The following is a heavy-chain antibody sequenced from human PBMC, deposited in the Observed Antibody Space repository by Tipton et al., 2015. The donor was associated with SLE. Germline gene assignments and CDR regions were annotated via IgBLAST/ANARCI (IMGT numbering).Heavy chain of an antibody. D-gene: IGHD3-3*01. CDR3: ARSPGGVLRFLVDY. CDR2: IYYSGST. CDR1: GGSFSSSSYY. J-gene: IGHJ4*02. Sequence: GLVKPSETLSLTCAVYGGSFSSSSYYWGWIRQPPGKGLEWIGSIYYSGSTYYNPSLKSRVTISVDTSKNQFSLKLSSVTAADTAVYYCARSPGGVLRFLVDYWGQGTLVTVSS. V-gene: IGHV4-39*07.